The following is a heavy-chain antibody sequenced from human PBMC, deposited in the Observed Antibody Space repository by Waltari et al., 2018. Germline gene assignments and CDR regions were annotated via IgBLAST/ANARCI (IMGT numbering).Heavy chain of an antibody. Sequence: QVQLQQWGAGLLQPSETLSLTCVVSGGSFNDYYWSWIRQPPGKGLEWIGEVFHDGTTSYNPSLKGRVTISVDTSNNQFSLKLTSVTAADEALYYCAKYSSGSSHPPDAFDIWGPGTEVTVSS. V-gene: IGHV4-34*12. CDR2: VFHDGTT. D-gene: IGHD6-19*01. J-gene: IGHJ3*02. CDR1: GGSFNDYY. CDR3: AKYSSGSSHPPDAFDI.